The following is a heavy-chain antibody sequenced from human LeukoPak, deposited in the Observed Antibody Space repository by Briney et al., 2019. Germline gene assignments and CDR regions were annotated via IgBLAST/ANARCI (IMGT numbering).Heavy chain of an antibody. J-gene: IGHJ3*02. V-gene: IGHV1-2*02. CDR2: ISPNSGGT. CDR3: AGEREVVDSAYQAFDI. CDR1: GYTFTDYN. Sequence: GASVKVSCRASGYTFTDYNVHWVRQAPGHGLEWTGWISPNSGGTTYAQNFKGRVTMTRDTSISTAYMDLARLTSDDTAVYFCAGEREVVDSAYQAFDIWGQGTVVTVSS. D-gene: IGHD2-15*01.